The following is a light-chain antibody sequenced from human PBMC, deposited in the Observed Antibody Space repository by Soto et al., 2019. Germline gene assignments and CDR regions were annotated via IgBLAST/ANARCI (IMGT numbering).Light chain of an antibody. CDR3: QQYYVTPPA. CDR1: QSLLYSSNNKNY. CDR2: GAS. Sequence: IVMTQSPDSLTVSLGERATINCKSSQSLLYSSNNKNYLAWYQQTPGQPPKLLIHGASTRESGVPDRFSGSGSGTDFTLTIINLQAEDVALYYCQQYYVTPPAFGQGTRLEIK. V-gene: IGKV4-1*01. J-gene: IGKJ5*01.